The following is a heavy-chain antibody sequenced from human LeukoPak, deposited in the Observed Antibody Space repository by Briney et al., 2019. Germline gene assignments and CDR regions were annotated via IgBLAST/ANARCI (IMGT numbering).Heavy chain of an antibody. CDR2: VDPDTGNT. CDR1: GYTFTNSY. CDR3: AREPRVGAKYFDY. V-gene: IGHV1-46*01. D-gene: IGHD1-26*01. Sequence: ASVKVSCKPSGYTFTNSYLHWVRQGPGQGLEYMGMVDPDTGNTNYAQKFKGRVSMTRVTSTSTVYMDLSSLRSGDTAVYYCAREPRVGAKYFDYWGQGTLVTVSS. J-gene: IGHJ4*02.